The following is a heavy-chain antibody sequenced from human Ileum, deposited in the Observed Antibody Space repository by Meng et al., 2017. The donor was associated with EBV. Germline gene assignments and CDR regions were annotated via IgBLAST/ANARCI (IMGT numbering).Heavy chain of an antibody. Sequence: GQVLESGGGLVQPGGSLRLSCAASGFTFSIYAMSWVRQGPGKGLEWVSAISGSPDRTYYADSVKGRFTISRDNSKNTLYLQMNSLRAEDTAVYFCAKRDILYFSFEDWGQGALVTVSS. CDR1: GFTFSIYA. J-gene: IGHJ4*02. CDR3: AKRDILYFSFED. V-gene: IGHV3-23*01. D-gene: IGHD2/OR15-2a*01. CDR2: ISGSPDRT.